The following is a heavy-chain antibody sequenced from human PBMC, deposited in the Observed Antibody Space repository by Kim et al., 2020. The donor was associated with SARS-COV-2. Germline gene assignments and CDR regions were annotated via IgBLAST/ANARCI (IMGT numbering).Heavy chain of an antibody. CDR3: ARALTGSDYDFWSGGIDY. D-gene: IGHD3-3*01. V-gene: IGHV4-30-4*01. J-gene: IGHJ4*02. CDR1: GGSISSGDYY. Sequence: SETLSLTCTVSGGSISSGDYYWSWIRQPPGKGLEWIGYIYYSGSTYYNPSLKSRVTISVDTSKNQFSLKLSSVTAADTAVYYCARALTGSDYDFWSGGIDYWGQGTLVTVSS. CDR2: IYYSGST.